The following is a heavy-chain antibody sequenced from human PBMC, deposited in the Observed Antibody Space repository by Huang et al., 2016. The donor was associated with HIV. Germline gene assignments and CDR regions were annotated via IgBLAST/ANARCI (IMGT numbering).Heavy chain of an antibody. CDR3: ARHGRVAGHYYNNMDV. D-gene: IGHD6-19*01. V-gene: IGHV4-39*01. Sequence: LQLQESGPGLVKSSETLSLICTVSGGSIRSSSYYWGWIRQPPGKGPEGIGSIYYSGNTYYNPPLKSRVTISVDTSKNQFSLKVNSVTAADTAVYYCARHGRVAGHYYNNMDVWGRGTTVTVSS. CDR2: IYYSGNT. J-gene: IGHJ6*02. CDR1: GGSIRSSSYY.